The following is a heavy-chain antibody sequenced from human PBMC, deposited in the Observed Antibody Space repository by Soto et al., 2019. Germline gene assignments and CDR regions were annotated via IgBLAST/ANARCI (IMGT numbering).Heavy chain of an antibody. CDR1: GFTFSNYA. J-gene: IGHJ4*02. Sequence: GGSLRLSCAASGFTFSNYAMSWVRQPPGKGLEWVSAIRGSGGSTYYAESVKGRFTISRDNSNSTLYLQMNSLRAEDTAVYYCAKLDFDYWGRGTLVTVSS. CDR2: IRGSGGST. CDR3: AKLDFDY. D-gene: IGHD1-1*01. V-gene: IGHV3-23*01.